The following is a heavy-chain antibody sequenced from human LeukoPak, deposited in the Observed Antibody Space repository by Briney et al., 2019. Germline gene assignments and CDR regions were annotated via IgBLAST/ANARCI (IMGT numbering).Heavy chain of an antibody. CDR1: GFTFSSYS. CDR3: AKAATPMVRGVVKSGFDY. Sequence: GGSLRLSCAASGFTFSSYSMNWVRQAPGKGLEWASGINWNGGSTGYADSVKGRFTISRDNAKNSLYLQMNSLRDEDTAIYYCAKAATPMVRGVVKSGFDYWGQGTLVTVSS. D-gene: IGHD3-10*01. J-gene: IGHJ4*02. V-gene: IGHV3-20*04. CDR2: INWNGGST.